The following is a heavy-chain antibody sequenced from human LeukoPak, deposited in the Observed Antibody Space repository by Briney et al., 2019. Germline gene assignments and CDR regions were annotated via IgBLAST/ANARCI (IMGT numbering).Heavy chain of an antibody. J-gene: IGHJ6*03. V-gene: IGHV3-30-3*01. CDR3: ARDGIVVVPAARGWDYYYYYMDV. CDR2: ISYDGSNK. D-gene: IGHD2-2*01. Sequence: GGSLRLSCAASGFTFSSYAMHWVRQAPGKGLEWVAVISYDGSNKYYADSVKGRFTISRDNSKNTLYLQMNSLRAEDTAVYYCARDGIVVVPAARGWDYYYYYMDVWGKGTTVTVSS. CDR1: GFTFSSYA.